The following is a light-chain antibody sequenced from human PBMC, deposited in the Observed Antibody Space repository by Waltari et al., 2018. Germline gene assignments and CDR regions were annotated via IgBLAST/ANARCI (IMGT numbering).Light chain of an antibody. CDR3: QQYYSTPLT. CDR2: WAS. CDR1: ESVLYSSNNKNH. J-gene: IGKJ4*01. V-gene: IGKV4-1*01. Sequence: EIVMTQSPESLAVSLGERATINCKSSESVLYSSNNKNHLAWYQQKPGPPPKLLLYWASTRKSGVPDRFSGSGSETDFTLTVTSLQAEDVAVYYCQQYYSTPLTFGGGTKVEIK.